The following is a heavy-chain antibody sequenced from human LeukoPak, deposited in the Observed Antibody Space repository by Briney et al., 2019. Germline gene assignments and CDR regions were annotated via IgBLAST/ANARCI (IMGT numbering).Heavy chain of an antibody. J-gene: IGHJ4*02. CDR1: GGSFSGYY. CDR2: INHSGST. CDR3: ARATPFSTYDFWSGYYSLPDY. V-gene: IGHV4-34*01. D-gene: IGHD3-3*01. Sequence: PSETLSLTCAAYGGSFSGYYWSWIRQPPGKGLEWIGEINHSGSTNYNPSLKSRVTISVDTSKNQFSLKLSSVTAADTAVYYCARATPFSTYDFWSGYYSLPDYWGQGTLVTVSS.